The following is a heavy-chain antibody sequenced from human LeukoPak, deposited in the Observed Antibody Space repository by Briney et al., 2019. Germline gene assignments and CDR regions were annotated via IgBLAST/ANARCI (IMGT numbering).Heavy chain of an antibody. D-gene: IGHD4-11*01. Sequence: SGGSLRLSCAASGFTFSSYSMNWVRQAPGKGLEWVSYISSSGSTIYYADSVKGRFTISRDNAKNSLYLQMNSLRAEDTAVYYCARDLVSTVTNNWFDPWGQGTLVTVSS. V-gene: IGHV3-48*01. CDR2: ISSSGSTI. CDR3: ARDLVSTVTNNWFDP. CDR1: GFTFSSYS. J-gene: IGHJ5*02.